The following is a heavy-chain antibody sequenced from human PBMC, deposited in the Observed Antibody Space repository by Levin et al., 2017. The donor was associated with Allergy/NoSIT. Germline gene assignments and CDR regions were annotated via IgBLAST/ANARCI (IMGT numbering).Heavy chain of an antibody. CDR2: IRSKANNYAT. V-gene: IGHV3-73*01. D-gene: IGHD5-24*01. Sequence: GESLKISCAASGFTFSDSALHWVRQASGKGLEWVGRIRSKANNYATEYAESVKGRFTISRDDSKDTAYLQMNSLKTEDTAVYYCTRQSGGYNQHWGQGTLVTVSS. CDR1: GFTFSDSA. J-gene: IGHJ1*01. CDR3: TRQSGGYNQH.